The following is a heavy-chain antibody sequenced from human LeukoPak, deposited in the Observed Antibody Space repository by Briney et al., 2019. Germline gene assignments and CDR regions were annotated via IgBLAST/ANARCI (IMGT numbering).Heavy chain of an antibody. CDR3: ATPRVVDYYDSSGYSALDY. CDR1: GYTFTGYY. V-gene: IGHV1-2*02. J-gene: IGHJ4*02. Sequence: GASVKVSCKASGYTFTGYYMHWVRQAPGQGLEWMGWINPNSGGTNYAQKFQGRVTMTRDTSISTAYMELSRLRSDDTAVYYCATPRVVDYYDSSGYSALDYWGQGTLVTVSS. D-gene: IGHD3-22*01. CDR2: INPNSGGT.